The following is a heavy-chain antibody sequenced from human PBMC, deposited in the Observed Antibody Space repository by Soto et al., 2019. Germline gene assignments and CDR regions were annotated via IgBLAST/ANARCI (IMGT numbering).Heavy chain of an antibody. Sequence: SETLSLTCTVSSGSISSDNFFWSWIRQPPGEGLEWIGYIYYRGSTYYNPSLESRLTLLVDTSKNQFSLKLRSVTAADTAVYYCARVAIACPSSSCYNHYYYSLDVWGQGTTVTVSS. V-gene: IGHV4-30-4*01. CDR3: ARVAIACPSSSCYNHYYYSLDV. CDR1: SGSISSDNFF. D-gene: IGHD2-2*02. J-gene: IGHJ6*02. CDR2: IYYRGST.